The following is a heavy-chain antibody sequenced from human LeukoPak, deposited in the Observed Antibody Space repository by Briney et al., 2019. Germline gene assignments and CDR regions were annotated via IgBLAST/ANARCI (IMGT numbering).Heavy chain of an antibody. CDR2: FDPEDGET. V-gene: IGHV1-24*01. CDR1: GYTLTELS. J-gene: IGHJ4*02. D-gene: IGHD1-26*01. Sequence: GASVKVSCKVSGYTLTELSMHWVRQAPGKGLEWMGGFDPEDGETIYAQKFQGRVTMTRDTSISTAYMELSRLRSDDTAVYYCARVGIVGATTLFDYWGQGTLVTVSS. CDR3: ARVGIVGATTLFDY.